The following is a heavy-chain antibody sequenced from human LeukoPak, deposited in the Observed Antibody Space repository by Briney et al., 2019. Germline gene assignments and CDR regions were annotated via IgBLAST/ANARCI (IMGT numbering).Heavy chain of an antibody. CDR1: GGTFSRHT. J-gene: IGHJ1*01. CDR3: ARDSSEFRSLLFH. Sequence: SVKVFCKASGGTFSRHTISWVRQSPGQGLEWMGGITPMFGTSNYAQKFRGRVTITADESTSTAYVELSSLRSEDTAVYFCARDSSEFRSLLFHWGQGTLVTVSS. CDR2: ITPMFGTS. D-gene: IGHD1-14*01. V-gene: IGHV1-69*01.